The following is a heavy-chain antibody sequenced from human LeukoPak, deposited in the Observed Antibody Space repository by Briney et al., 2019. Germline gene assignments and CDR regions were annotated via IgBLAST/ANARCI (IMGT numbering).Heavy chain of an antibody. Sequence: GGSLRLSCVASGFTFSSYWMLWVRQAPGKGLVWVSRIKSDGSTNYADSVKGRFTISRDNAKNTVSLQMNSLRAEDTGVYFCARAPSEIGGYYPGYLRHWGQGTLVTVSS. CDR3: ARAPSEIGGYYPGYLRH. V-gene: IGHV3-74*01. CDR1: GFTFSSYW. J-gene: IGHJ1*01. D-gene: IGHD3-22*01. CDR2: IKSDGST.